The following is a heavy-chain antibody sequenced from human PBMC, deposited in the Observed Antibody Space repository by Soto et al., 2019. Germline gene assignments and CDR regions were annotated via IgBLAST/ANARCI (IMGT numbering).Heavy chain of an antibody. Sequence: QVQLVQSGAEVKKPGSSVKVSCKASGGTFSTYTITWVRQAPGQGLEWMGRIIPIIGIINYAQKFQGRVTISADKFTGTASMELTGLRSDDTAVYYCAGDPDSHYNDSHASSYPWGQGTLVPVSS. CDR1: GGTFSTYT. D-gene: IGHD4-4*01. CDR3: AGDPDSHYNDSHASSYP. J-gene: IGHJ5*02. CDR2: IIPIIGII. V-gene: IGHV1-69*08.